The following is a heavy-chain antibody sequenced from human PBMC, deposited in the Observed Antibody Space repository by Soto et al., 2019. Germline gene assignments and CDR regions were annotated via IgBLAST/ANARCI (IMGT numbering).Heavy chain of an antibody. CDR2: ISYDGSNK. CDR1: GFTFSSYA. Sequence: QVQLVESGGGVVQPGRSLRLSCAASGFTFSSYAMHWVRQAPGKGLEWVAVISYDGSNKYYADSVKGRFTISRDNSKNXLELEMNSLRAEDTAVYYCGRELEDFWRAQGGMDVWGQGTTVTVSS. CDR3: GRELEDFWRAQGGMDV. J-gene: IGHJ6*02. D-gene: IGHD3-3*01. V-gene: IGHV3-30-3*01.